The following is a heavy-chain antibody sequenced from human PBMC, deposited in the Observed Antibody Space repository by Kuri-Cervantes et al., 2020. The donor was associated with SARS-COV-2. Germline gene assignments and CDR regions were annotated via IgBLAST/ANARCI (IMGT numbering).Heavy chain of an antibody. CDR1: DDSISRGYY. Sequence: ESLKISCAVSDDSISRGYYWGWLRQPPGKGLEWIGSIYYSGSTYYNPSLKSRVTISVDTSKNQFSLKLSSVTAADTAVYYCARLHRAQIWFDPWGQGTLVTVSS. J-gene: IGHJ5*02. D-gene: IGHD4-11*01. V-gene: IGHV4-38-2*01. CDR2: IYYSGST. CDR3: ARLHRAQIWFDP.